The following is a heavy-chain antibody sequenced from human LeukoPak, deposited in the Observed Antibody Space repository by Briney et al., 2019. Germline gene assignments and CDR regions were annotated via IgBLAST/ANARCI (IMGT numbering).Heavy chain of an antibody. CDR2: INHSGST. V-gene: IGHV4-34*01. CDR3: ARHGDYYGSGSRY. D-gene: IGHD3-10*01. Sequence: SETLSLTCAVYGGSFSGYYWSWIRQPPGKGLEWIGEINHSGSTNYNPSLKSRVTISINTSKNQFSLKLSSVTAADTAVYYCARHGDYYGSGSRYWGQGTLVTVSS. J-gene: IGHJ4*02. CDR1: GGSFSGYY.